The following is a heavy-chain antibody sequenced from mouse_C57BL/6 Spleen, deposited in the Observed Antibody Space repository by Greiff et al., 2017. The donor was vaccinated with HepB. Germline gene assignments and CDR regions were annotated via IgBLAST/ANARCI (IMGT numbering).Heavy chain of an antibody. J-gene: IGHJ2*01. D-gene: IGHD1-1*01. Sequence: VQLQQPGAELVRPGTSVKLSCKASGYTFTSYWMHWVKQRPGQGLEWIGVIDPSDSYTNYNQKFKGKATLTVDTSSSTAYMQLSSLTSEDSAVYYCARRGTVDYFDYWGQGTTLTVSS. CDR3: ARRGTVDYFDY. CDR1: GYTFTSYW. V-gene: IGHV1-59*01. CDR2: IDPSDSYT.